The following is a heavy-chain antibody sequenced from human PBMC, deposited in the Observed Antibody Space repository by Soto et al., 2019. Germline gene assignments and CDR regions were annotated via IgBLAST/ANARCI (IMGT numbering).Heavy chain of an antibody. V-gene: IGHV3-9*01. CDR2: INYNSGSV. D-gene: IGHD6-13*01. J-gene: IGHJ4*02. CDR3: AKDISLRGWVYLVVEY. CDR1: GFTFDVYA. Sequence: EVQLVESGGGWVQPGRSLRLSCAASGFTFDVYAMHWVRQAPGNGLQWVSGINYNSGSVGYADSVKGRFTISRDNANNAPHLQMKSLRAEDTAVYYCAKDISLRGWVYLVVEYWGQGTLVTVSP.